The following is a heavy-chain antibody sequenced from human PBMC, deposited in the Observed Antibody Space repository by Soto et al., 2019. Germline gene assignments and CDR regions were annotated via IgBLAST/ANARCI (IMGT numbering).Heavy chain of an antibody. D-gene: IGHD2-15*01. V-gene: IGHV1-18*01. CDR3: ARATPASGVATLDF. Sequence: QVRLVQSGAEVKKPGASVKVSCKTSGYTFSNYGISWVRQAPGQGLEWMAWISAYTGNTNFAQRFQGRVTMTTDTSTSTAYMELKSLRSDDTAVYYCARATPASGVATLDFWGQGSLVTVSS. J-gene: IGHJ4*02. CDR1: GYTFSNYG. CDR2: ISAYTGNT.